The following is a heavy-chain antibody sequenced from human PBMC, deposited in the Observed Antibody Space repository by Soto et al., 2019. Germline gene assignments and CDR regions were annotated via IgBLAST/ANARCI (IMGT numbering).Heavy chain of an antibody. D-gene: IGHD1-26*01. V-gene: IGHV1-46*01. J-gene: IGHJ4*02. CDR3: ARDTNSGSYPNLNFDY. CDR2: INPSGGST. Sequence: ASVKVSCKASGYTFTSYYMHWVRQAPGQGLEWMGIINPSGGSTSYAQKFQGRVTMTRDTSTSTVYMELSSLRSEDTAVYYCARDTNSGSYPNLNFDYWGQGTLVTVSS. CDR1: GYTFTSYY.